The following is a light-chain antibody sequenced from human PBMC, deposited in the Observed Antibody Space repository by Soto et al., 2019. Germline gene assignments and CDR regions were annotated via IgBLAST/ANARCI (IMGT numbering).Light chain of an antibody. CDR1: AYDVGAYIF. CDR3: ASYTGTNTL. V-gene: IGLV2-14*01. Sequence: QSVLTQPASVSGSPGQSITISCTGTAYDVGAYIFVSWYQQHPGKAPKVIIYDVNTRPSGVSNRFSGSKLGTTASLTISGLQADDEADYYCASYTGTNTLFGGGTKVTVL. J-gene: IGLJ2*01. CDR2: DVN.